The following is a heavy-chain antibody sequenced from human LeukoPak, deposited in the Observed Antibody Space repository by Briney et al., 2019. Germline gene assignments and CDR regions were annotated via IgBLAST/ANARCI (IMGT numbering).Heavy chain of an antibody. CDR1: GFTFSSSA. Sequence: PGGSLRLSCAAPGFTFSSSAMYWVRDAPRERLEWVAVISYDGSNKYYADSVKGRFTISRDNSKNTLYLQMNSLRAEDTAVYYCARCAYSSSWLIDYWGQGTLVTVSS. CDR3: ARCAYSSSWLIDY. D-gene: IGHD6-13*01. CDR2: ISYDGSNK. J-gene: IGHJ4*02. V-gene: IGHV3-30*01.